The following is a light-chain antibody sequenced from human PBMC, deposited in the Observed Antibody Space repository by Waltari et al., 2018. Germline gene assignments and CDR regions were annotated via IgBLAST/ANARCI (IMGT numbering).Light chain of an antibody. CDR3: QHYVRLPAT. CDR1: QRVSRT. Sequence: IVLTQSPGTLSLAPGERAPLTCRASQRVSRTLACYQQNPGQAPRLLIYAASTRATGIPDRFRGSGSGTDFSLTISRLEPEDFAVYYCQHYVRLPATFGQGTKVEIK. CDR2: AAS. V-gene: IGKV3-20*01. J-gene: IGKJ1*01.